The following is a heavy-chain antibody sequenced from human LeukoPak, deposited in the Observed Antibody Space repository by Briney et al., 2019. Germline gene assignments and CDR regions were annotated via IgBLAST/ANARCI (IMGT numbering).Heavy chain of an antibody. CDR2: IIPILGIA. J-gene: IGHJ5*02. Sequence: SVKVSCRASGGTFSSYTISWVRQAPGQGLEWIGRIIPILGIANYAQKFQGRVTITADKSTSTAYMELSSLRSEDTAVYYCARDGDYDILSGPWGQGTLVTVSS. V-gene: IGHV1-69*04. CDR1: GGTFSSYT. D-gene: IGHD3-9*01. CDR3: ARDGDYDILSGP.